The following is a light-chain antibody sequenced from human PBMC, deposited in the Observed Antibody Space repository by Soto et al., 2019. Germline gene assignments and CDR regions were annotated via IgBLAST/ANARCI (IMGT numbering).Light chain of an antibody. J-gene: IGLJ3*02. CDR1: SSDIGKNY. CDR2: ENN. V-gene: IGLV1-51*02. Sequence: QSVLTQTPSVSAAPGQKVTVSCSGSSSDIGKNYVSWYQQLPGTAPKLLIYENNKRPSGIPDRFSGSKSGTSATLGITGLQTGDEADYYCGTWDSSLSAGVFGGGTKLTVL. CDR3: GTWDSSLSAGV.